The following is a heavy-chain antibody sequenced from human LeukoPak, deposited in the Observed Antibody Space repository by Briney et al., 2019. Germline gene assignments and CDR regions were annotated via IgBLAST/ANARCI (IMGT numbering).Heavy chain of an antibody. D-gene: IGHD2-2*01. J-gene: IGHJ4*02. CDR1: GGSFSGYY. Sequence: SETLSLTCAVYGGSFSGYYWSWIRQPPGKGLEWIGEINHSGSTNYDPSLKSRVTISVDTSKNQFSLKLSSVTAADTAVYYCAREPRYSTNAAHFDYWGQGTLVTVSS. V-gene: IGHV4-34*01. CDR2: INHSGST. CDR3: AREPRYSTNAAHFDY.